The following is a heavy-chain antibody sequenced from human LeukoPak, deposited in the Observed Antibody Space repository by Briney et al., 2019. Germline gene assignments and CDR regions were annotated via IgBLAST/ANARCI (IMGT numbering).Heavy chain of an antibody. D-gene: IGHD3-3*01. Sequence: ASVKVSCKASGYTFTGYYMHWVRQAPGQGLEWMGWINPNSGGTNYAQKFQGRVTMTRDTSISTAYMELSRLRSDDTATYYCARASYDFWSGYSQLIDYWGQGTLVTVSS. CDR3: ARASYDFWSGYSQLIDY. CDR1: GYTFTGYY. V-gene: IGHV1-2*02. J-gene: IGHJ4*02. CDR2: INPNSGGT.